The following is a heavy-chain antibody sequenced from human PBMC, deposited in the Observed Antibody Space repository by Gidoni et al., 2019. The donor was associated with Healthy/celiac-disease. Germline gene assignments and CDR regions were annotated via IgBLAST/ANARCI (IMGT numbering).Heavy chain of an antibody. CDR3: ARVSLAGIFEGYYCDY. Sequence: HVQLQESGPGLVKPSETLSLPCTVSGGPISSYYWSWIRQPPGKGLEWIGYIYYRGSTNYHHSLKSRVTISVDTSKNQFSLKLSSVTAADTAVYYCARVSLAGIFEGYYCDYWGQGTLVTVSA. J-gene: IGHJ4*02. CDR2: IYYRGST. D-gene: IGHD6-19*01. V-gene: IGHV4-59*13. CDR1: GGPISSYY.